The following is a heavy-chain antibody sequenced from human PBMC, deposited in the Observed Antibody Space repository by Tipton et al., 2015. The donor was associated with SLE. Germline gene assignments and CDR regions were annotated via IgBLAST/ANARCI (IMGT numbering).Heavy chain of an antibody. V-gene: IGHV4-34*01. J-gene: IGHJ3*02. D-gene: IGHD3-16*01. CDR1: GGSFSGYY. Sequence: TLSLTCAVYGGSFSGYYWSWIRQPPGKGLEWIGEINHSGSTNYNPSLKSRVTISVDTSKNQFSLKLSSVTAADTAVYYCARPREGDPDAFDIWGQGTMVTVPS. CDR2: INHSGST. CDR3: ARPREGDPDAFDI.